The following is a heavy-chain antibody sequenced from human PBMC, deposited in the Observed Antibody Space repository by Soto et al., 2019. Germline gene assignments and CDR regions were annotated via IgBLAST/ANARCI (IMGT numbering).Heavy chain of an antibody. CDR2: INPNSGDT. V-gene: IGHV1-2*02. CDR1: GYTFTGHY. CDR3: AREGYDSSGYPLGY. Sequence: GASVKVSCKASGYTFTGHYMHWVRQAPGQGLEWMGWINPNSGDTNYAQKFQGRVTITRDTSATTTYMELSSLRSEDTAVYYCAREGYDSSGYPLGYWGQGTLVTVSS. D-gene: IGHD3-22*01. J-gene: IGHJ4*02.